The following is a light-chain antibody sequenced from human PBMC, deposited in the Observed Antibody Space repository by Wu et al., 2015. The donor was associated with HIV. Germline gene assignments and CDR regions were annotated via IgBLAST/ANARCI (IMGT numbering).Light chain of an antibody. CDR1: QGVSSY. CDR3: QQYNNWPPYS. V-gene: IGKV3-15*01. CDR2: GAS. Sequence: EIVMTQSPATLSVSPGEGVTLSCRASQGVSSYLAWYQQTPGQAPRLLIYGASTRATGVPARFSGSGSGTQFTLTITNVQSADSAVYYCQQYNNWPPYSFGQGTKLEIE. J-gene: IGKJ2*03.